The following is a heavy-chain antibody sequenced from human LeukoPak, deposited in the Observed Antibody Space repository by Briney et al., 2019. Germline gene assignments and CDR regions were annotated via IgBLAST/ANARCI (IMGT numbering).Heavy chain of an antibody. J-gene: IGHJ6*03. Sequence: SETLSLTCSVSGGSISSSSYFWGWIRQPPGKGLEWIASVHYSGSTYYNPSLKSRVTISVDTSKNQFSLKLSSVTAADTAVYFCARQLYVSGSYYAPMDVWGKGTTVTISS. D-gene: IGHD3-10*01. CDR2: VHYSGST. CDR3: ARQLYVSGSYYAPMDV. CDR1: GGSISSSSYF. V-gene: IGHV4-39*01.